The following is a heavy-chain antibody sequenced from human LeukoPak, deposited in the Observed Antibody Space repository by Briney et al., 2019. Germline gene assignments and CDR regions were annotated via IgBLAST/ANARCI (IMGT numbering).Heavy chain of an antibody. CDR2: IWYDGSNK. V-gene: IGHV3-33*01. CDR3: ARDGGNSYYYYYGMDV. Sequence: PGRSLRLSCAASGFTFSSYGMHWVRQAPGKGLEWVAVIWYDGSNKYYADSVKGRFTISRDNSKNTLYLQMNSLRAEDTAVYYCARDGGNSYYYYYGMDVWGRGTTVTVSS. J-gene: IGHJ6*02. CDR1: GFTFSSYG. D-gene: IGHD2-21*02.